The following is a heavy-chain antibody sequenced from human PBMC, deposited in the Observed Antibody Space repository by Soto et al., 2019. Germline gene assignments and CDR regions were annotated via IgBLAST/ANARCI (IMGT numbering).Heavy chain of an antibody. CDR2: ISAYNGNS. J-gene: IGHJ6*03. D-gene: IGHD6-6*01. CDR1: GYTFTNYG. Sequence: QVQLLQSGAEVKKPGASVKVSCKASGYTFTNYGITWVRQAPGQGLEWMGWISAYNGNSHYTQRLQGRVTMTTDTSTSTAYMELRGLRSYDTAVYYWARVRQLVGYCYYYMDVWGKGTTVTVSS. V-gene: IGHV1-18*01. CDR3: ARVRQLVGYCYYYMDV.